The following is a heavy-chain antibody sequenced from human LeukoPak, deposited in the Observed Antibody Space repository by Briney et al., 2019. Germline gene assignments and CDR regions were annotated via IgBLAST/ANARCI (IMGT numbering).Heavy chain of an antibody. D-gene: IGHD3-10*01. V-gene: IGHV3-30-3*01. CDR1: GFTFSSYA. CDR3: ARGGLYGSGSYNDY. CDR2: ISYDGSNK. Sequence: QPGGSLRLSCAAPGFTFSSYAMHWVRQAPGKGLEWVAVISYDGSNKYYADSVKGRFTISRDNAKNSLYLQMNSLRAEDTAVYYCARGGLYGSGSYNDYWGQGTLVTVSS. J-gene: IGHJ4*02.